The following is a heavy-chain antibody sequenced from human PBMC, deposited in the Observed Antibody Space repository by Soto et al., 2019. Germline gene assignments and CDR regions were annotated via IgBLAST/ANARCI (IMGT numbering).Heavy chain of an antibody. CDR3: ARSVDP. CDR1: GVSITSYY. Sequence: PSETLSLTCTVSGVSITSYYWSWIRQPPGKGLEWIGYIYYSGSSNYNPSLKSRVTISVDTSKNQFSLKLSSVTAADTAVYYCARSVDPWGQGTLVTVSS. J-gene: IGHJ5*02. CDR2: IYYSGSS. V-gene: IGHV4-59*12.